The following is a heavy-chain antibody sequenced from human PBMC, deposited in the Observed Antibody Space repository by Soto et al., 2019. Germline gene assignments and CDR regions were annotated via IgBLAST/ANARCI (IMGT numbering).Heavy chain of an antibody. V-gene: IGHV3-7*01. CDR3: ARDIGFDYVD. CDR2: INEDGSEI. CDR1: GFTFRSFW. Sequence: EVQLVASGGGLVQPGGALRVSCAVSGFTFRSFWMSWVRQAPGKGLEWVATINEDGSEIYYVDSVKGRFTISRDNAQNSLYLQMRILSAEDTAVYFCARDIGFDYVDWGQGTLVTVSS. J-gene: IGHJ4*02. D-gene: IGHD3-16*01.